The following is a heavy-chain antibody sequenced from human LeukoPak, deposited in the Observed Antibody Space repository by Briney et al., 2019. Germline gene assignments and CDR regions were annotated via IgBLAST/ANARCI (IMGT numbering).Heavy chain of an antibody. CDR1: GGSISSYY. V-gene: IGHV4-59*01. CDR3: ARRSWADY. CDR2: IYYSGST. J-gene: IGHJ4*02. D-gene: IGHD6-13*01. Sequence: SETLSLTCTVSGGSISSYYWSWIRQTPGKGLEWIGDIYYSGSTNYNPSLKSRVTISVDTSKNQFSLKLTSVTAADTAVYYCARRSWADYWGQGTLVTVSS.